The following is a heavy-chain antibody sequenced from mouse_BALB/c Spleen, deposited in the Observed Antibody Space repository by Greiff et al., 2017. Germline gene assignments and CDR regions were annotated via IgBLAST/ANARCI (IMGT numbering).Heavy chain of an antibody. V-gene: IGHV5-6-2*01. CDR1: GFTFSSYY. CDR3: ARHVPNYYGSSYWYFYV. Sequence: EVKVVESGGGLVKLGGSLKLSCAASGFTFSSYYMSWVRQTPEKRLELVAAINSNGGSTYYPDTVKGRFTISRDNAKNTLYLQMSSLKSEDTALYYCARHVPNYYGSSYWYFYVWGAGTTVTVAS. J-gene: IGHJ1*01. D-gene: IGHD1-1*01. CDR2: INSNGGST.